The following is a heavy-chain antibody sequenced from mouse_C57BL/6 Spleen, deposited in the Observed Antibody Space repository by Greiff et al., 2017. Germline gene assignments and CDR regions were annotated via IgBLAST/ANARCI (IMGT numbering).Heavy chain of an antibody. D-gene: IGHD1-1*01. CDR2: SWWDDDK. J-gene: IGHJ1*03. Sequence: QVTLKVSGPGILQPSQTLSLTCSFSGFSLSTFGMGVGWIRQPSGKGLEWLAHSWWDDDKYYNPALKSRLTISKATSKNQVFLKIANVDTADTATYYCARMYYGSSDDWYFDVWGTGTTVTVSS. CDR3: ARMYYGSSDDWYFDV. V-gene: IGHV8-8*01. CDR1: GFSLSTFGMG.